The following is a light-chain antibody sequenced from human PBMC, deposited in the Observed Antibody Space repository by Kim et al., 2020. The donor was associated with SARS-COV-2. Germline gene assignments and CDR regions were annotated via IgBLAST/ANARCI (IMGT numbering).Light chain of an antibody. V-gene: IGKV1-39*01. CDR1: RNVNSY. Sequence: DTQLTQSPSSLSASVGDRVTITCWASRNVNSYLNWYQQKAGTAPKLLIYAASSLQSGVPSRFSGSGSGTAFTLTISSLQAEDSATYYCQQSDNTPLTFGGGTKVDIK. CDR3: QQSDNTPLT. J-gene: IGKJ4*01. CDR2: AAS.